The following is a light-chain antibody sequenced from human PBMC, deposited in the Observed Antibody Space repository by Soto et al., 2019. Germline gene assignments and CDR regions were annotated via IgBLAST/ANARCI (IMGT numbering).Light chain of an antibody. Sequence: EIVMTQSPGTVSVFPGETVTLSCRASQSVSGYLDWFHQKPGQAPRLVLLRIFTRAIGVPARFSGSGSETEFTLTISGLQSEDSGVYYCLQHYSWPWTFGQGTNVDIK. CDR3: LQHYSWPWT. CDR1: QSVSGY. CDR2: RIF. J-gene: IGKJ1*01. V-gene: IGKV3-15*01.